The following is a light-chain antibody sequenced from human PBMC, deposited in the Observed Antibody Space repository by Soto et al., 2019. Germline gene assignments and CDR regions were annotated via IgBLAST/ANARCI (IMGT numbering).Light chain of an antibody. CDR2: EVN. Sequence: HSGLTHRASLSGSPGQSITISCTGTSSDIGAYDYVTWFQQHPGNVPKLMISEVNNWPSGAPNRLSGSKSGNTAYLPISGLQVDDEDKYFCVSFTTTTANVFGTGT. CDR1: SSDIGAYDY. CDR3: VSFTTTTANV. V-gene: IGLV2-14*01. J-gene: IGLJ1*01.